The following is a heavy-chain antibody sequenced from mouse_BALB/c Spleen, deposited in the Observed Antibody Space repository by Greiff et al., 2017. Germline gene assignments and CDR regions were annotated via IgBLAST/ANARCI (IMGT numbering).Heavy chain of an antibody. CDR1: GFTFSDYY. J-gene: IGHJ3*01. D-gene: IGHD1-1*01. V-gene: IGHV5-4*02. Sequence: EVQVVESGGGLVKPGGSLKLSCAASGFTFSDYYMYWVRQTPEKRLEWVATISDGGSYTYYPDSVKGRFTISRDNAKNNLYLQMSSLKSEDTAMYYCARDKGYYGSKAWFAYWGQGTLVTVSA. CDR2: ISDGGSYT. CDR3: ARDKGYYGSKAWFAY.